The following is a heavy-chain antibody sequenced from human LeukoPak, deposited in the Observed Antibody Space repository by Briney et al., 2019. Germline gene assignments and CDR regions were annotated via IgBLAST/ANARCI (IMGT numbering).Heavy chain of an antibody. CDR2: LSYDGRNK. D-gene: IGHD3-10*01. CDR1: GFIFSSYG. Sequence: PGGSLRLSCAASGFIFSSYGMHWVRQAPGKGLEWVAVLSYDGRNKYYADSVKGRFTISRDNAKNTLFLDMHSLRPGDSAVYYCARSAVRGVACDYWGQGTLLTVSS. V-gene: IGHV3-30*03. CDR3: ARSAVRGVACDY. J-gene: IGHJ4*02.